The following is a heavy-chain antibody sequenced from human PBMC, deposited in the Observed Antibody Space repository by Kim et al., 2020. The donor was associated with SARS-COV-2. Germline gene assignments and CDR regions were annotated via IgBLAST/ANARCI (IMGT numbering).Heavy chain of an antibody. CDR3: ARAGRITMIVVVEGGAFDI. V-gene: IGHV3-21*01. CDR1: GFTFSSYS. D-gene: IGHD3-22*01. Sequence: GGSPRLSCAASGFTFSSYSMNWVRQAPGKGLEWVSSISSSSYIYYADSVKGRFTISRDNAKNSLYLQMNSLRAEDTAVYYCARAGRITMIVVVEGGAFDIWGQGTMVTVSS. J-gene: IGHJ3*02. CDR2: ISSSSYI.